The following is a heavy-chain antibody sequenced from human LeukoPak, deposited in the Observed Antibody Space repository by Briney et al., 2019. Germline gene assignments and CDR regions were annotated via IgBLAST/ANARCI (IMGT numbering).Heavy chain of an antibody. D-gene: IGHD5-18*01. V-gene: IGHV1-18*01. CDR2: SSAYNGNT. Sequence: GASVKVSCKASGYTFTSFGISWVRQAPGQGLEWMGWSSAYNGNTNYAQKFQGRVTMTTDTSTSTAYMEVRSLRSDDTAVYYCTRDLGVDTAMIFFDYWGQGSLVTVSS. J-gene: IGHJ4*02. CDR1: GYTFTSFG. CDR3: TRDLGVDTAMIFFDY.